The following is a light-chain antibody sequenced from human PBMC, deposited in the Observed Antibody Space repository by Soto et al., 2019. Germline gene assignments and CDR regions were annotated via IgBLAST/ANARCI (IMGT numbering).Light chain of an antibody. CDR2: GAS. J-gene: IGKJ1*01. V-gene: IGKV3-20*01. CDR3: QQYGSSGT. CDR1: QSVSNNY. Sequence: IVLTQSPGTLSLSPGDRATPSCRASQSVSNNYLAWYQQKPGQAPRILIYGASNRATGIPDRFSGSGSGTDFTLTISRLEPEDFAVYYCQQYGSSGTFGQGTKVDI.